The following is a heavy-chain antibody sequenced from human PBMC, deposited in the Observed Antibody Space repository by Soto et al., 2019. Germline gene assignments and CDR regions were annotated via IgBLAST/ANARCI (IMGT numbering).Heavy chain of an antibody. D-gene: IGHD3-10*01. CDR1: GGSISSYY. V-gene: IGHV4-59*08. CDR3: ARQLMDSMVRGVIFAFDP. CDR2: IYYSGST. J-gene: IGHJ5*02. Sequence: PSETLSLTCTVSGGSISSYYWSWIRQPPGKGLEWIGYIYYSGSTNYNPSLKSRVTISVDTSKNQFSLKLSSVTAADTAVYYCARQLMDSMVRGVIFAFDPWGQGTLVTVSS.